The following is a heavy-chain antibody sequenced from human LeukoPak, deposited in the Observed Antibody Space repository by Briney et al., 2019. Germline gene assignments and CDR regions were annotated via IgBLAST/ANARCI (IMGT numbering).Heavy chain of an antibody. CDR1: GFTFSSYA. J-gene: IGHJ4*02. V-gene: IGHV3-23*01. D-gene: IGHD6-13*01. CDR3: AKYSSSWYALNYFDY. CDR2: ISGSGGST. Sequence: GGSLRLSCAASGFTFSSYAMSCVRQAPGKGLEWVSAISGSGGSTYYADSVEGRFTISRDNSKNTLYLQMNSLRAEDTAVYYCAKYSSSWYALNYFDYWGQGTLVTVSS.